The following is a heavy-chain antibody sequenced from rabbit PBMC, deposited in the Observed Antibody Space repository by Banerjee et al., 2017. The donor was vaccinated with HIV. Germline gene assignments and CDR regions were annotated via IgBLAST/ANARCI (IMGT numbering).Heavy chain of an antibody. D-gene: IGHD8-1*01. J-gene: IGHJ4*01. CDR1: GFSFSSGYW. V-gene: IGHV1S40*01. Sequence: QSLEESGGDLVKPGASLTLTCTASGFSFSSGYWICWVRRAPGKGLEWIACIDVRNTGDTYYANWAKGRFTISETSSTTVTLQMTSLTAADTATYFCARGASSSYWSFNLWGPGTLVTVS. CDR3: ARGASSSYWSFNL. CDR2: IDVRNTGDT.